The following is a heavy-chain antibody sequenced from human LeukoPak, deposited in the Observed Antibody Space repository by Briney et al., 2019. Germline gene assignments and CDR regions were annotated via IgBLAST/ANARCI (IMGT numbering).Heavy chain of an antibody. Sequence: ASVKVSCKASGGTFSSYAISWVRQAPGQGLEWMGRIIPILGIANYAQKFQGRVTITADKSTSTAYMELSSLRSEDTAVYYCARISSSSRYRDGMDVWGQGTTVTVSS. CDR1: GGTFSSYA. V-gene: IGHV1-69*04. CDR2: IIPILGIA. J-gene: IGHJ6*02. CDR3: ARISSSSRYRDGMDV. D-gene: IGHD6-13*01.